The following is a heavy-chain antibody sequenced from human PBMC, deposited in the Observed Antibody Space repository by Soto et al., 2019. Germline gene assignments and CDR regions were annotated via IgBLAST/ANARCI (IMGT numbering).Heavy chain of an antibody. CDR1: GGSISGYY. V-gene: IGHV4-59*01. D-gene: IGHD2-15*01. J-gene: IGHJ5*02. Sequence: SETLSLTCTVSGGSISGYYWSWIRQPPGKGLEWIGYIYYSGSTNYNPSLKSRVTISVDTSKNQFSLKLSSVTAADTAVYYCARAPGGAGYCSGGSCYSGAINWFDPWGQGTLVTVSS. CDR3: ARAPGGAGYCSGGSCYSGAINWFDP. CDR2: IYYSGST.